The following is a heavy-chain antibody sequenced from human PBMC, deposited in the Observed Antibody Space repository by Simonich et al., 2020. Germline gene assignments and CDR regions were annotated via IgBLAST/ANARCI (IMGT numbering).Heavy chain of an antibody. Sequence: EVQLVESGGGLFQPGGSLRLSCSASGFTVMSKYMSWVRQAPRKWLELVSVSYSGGRTYYADSVKVRFTISRHNSKNTLYLQMNSLRAEDTAVYYCARSAYGGFDYWGQGTLVTVSS. J-gene: IGHJ4*02. V-gene: IGHV3-53*04. CDR2: SYSGGRT. CDR3: ARSAYGGFDY. D-gene: IGHD3-10*01. CDR1: GFTVMSKY.